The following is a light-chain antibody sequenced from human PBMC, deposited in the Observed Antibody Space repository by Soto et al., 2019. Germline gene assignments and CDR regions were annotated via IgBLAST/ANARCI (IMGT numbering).Light chain of an antibody. Sequence: EIVLTQSPATLSLSPGERATLSCRASQSVTSYLAWYQQKPGQAPRLLIYDASNRATGIPARFSGSGSGTDFTLTISRLEPDDFAVYYCQQYDTSPPLYTFGQGTKLEFK. CDR3: QQYDTSPPLYT. CDR1: QSVTSY. V-gene: IGKV3-11*01. CDR2: DAS. J-gene: IGKJ2*01.